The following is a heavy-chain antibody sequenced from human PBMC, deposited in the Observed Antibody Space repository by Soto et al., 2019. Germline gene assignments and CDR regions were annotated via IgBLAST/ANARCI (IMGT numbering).Heavy chain of an antibody. V-gene: IGHV3-30-3*01. Sequence: GSLVLACAASGFAFTSHALHWARQAPGKGLEWVALISNDGGKKQYAESVEGRFTVSRDSSRNTLYLQLNRLRPDDTAVYFCARDEGNTGGLPFFDFWGQGKLVTVSS. D-gene: IGHD7-27*01. CDR3: ARDEGNTGGLPFFDF. CDR1: GFAFTSHA. J-gene: IGHJ4*02. CDR2: ISNDGGKK.